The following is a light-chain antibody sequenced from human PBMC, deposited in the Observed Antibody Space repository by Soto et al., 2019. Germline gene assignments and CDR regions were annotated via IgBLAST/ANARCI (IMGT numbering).Light chain of an antibody. J-gene: IGKJ1*01. V-gene: IGKV1-5*01. Sequence: DIQMTQSPSTLSASVGDRVTITCRASQSISSWLAWYQQKPGKAPKLLIYDASSLESGVPSRFSGSGSGTEXXXTXXSXXPDDFATYYCQQYNSYSWTFGQGTKVEIK. CDR1: QSISSW. CDR3: QQYNSYSWT. CDR2: DAS.